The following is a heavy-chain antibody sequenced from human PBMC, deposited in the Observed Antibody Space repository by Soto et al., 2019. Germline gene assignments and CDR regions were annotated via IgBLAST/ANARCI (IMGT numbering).Heavy chain of an antibody. Sequence: SGPTLVNPTQTLTLTCTFSGFSLTTRGVGVGWIRQPPGKALEWLALIYWDDDKRYRPSLKSRLTITKDTAKNQVVLTMTNMDPVDTATYYCVHFNLLKVGNGGFDPWGQGTLVTVSS. CDR1: GFSLTTRGVG. D-gene: IGHD3-16*01. CDR2: IYWDDDK. CDR3: VHFNLLKVGNGGFDP. V-gene: IGHV2-5*02. J-gene: IGHJ5*02.